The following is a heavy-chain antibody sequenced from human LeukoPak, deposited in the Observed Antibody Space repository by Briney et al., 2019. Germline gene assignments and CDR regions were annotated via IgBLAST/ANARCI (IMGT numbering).Heavy chain of an antibody. CDR3: ARASYDSSGYYLHYYYYGMDV. V-gene: IGHV3-74*01. Sequence: RGSLRLSCAASGFTVSSNYMSWVRQAPGMGLVWVSRFNSDGSSTSYADSVKGRFTISRDNAKNTLYLQMNSLRAEDTAVYYCARASYDSSGYYLHYYYYGMDVWGRGTTVTVSS. J-gene: IGHJ6*02. CDR1: GFTVSSNY. CDR2: FNSDGSST. D-gene: IGHD3-22*01.